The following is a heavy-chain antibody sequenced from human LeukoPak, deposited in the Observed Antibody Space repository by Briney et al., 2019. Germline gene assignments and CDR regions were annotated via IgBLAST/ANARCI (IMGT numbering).Heavy chain of an antibody. CDR1: GYTFTGYY. CDR3: ARDHQQLVLNNDAFDI. V-gene: IGHV1-2*02. CDR2: INPNSGGT. J-gene: IGHJ3*02. Sequence: ASVTVSCKASGYTFTGYYMHWVRQAPGRGLEWMGWINPNSGGTNYAQKFQGRVTMTRVTSISTAYMELSRLRSDDTAVYYCARDHQQLVLNNDAFDIWGQGTMVTVSS. D-gene: IGHD6-13*01.